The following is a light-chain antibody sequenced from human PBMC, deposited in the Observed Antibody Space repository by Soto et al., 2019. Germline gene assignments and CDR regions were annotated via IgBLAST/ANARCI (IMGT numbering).Light chain of an antibody. J-gene: IGLJ2*01. Sequence: QSVLTQPPSASGTPGQRVTMSCSGSNSNIGSNTVNWYQHLPGTAPKLLIYGNNQRPSGVPDRFSGSKSGTSASLAISGLQSEDEADYYCAAWDDSLGGHVIFGGGTKVTVL. CDR3: AAWDDSLGGHVI. CDR2: GNN. V-gene: IGLV1-44*01. CDR1: NSNIGSNT.